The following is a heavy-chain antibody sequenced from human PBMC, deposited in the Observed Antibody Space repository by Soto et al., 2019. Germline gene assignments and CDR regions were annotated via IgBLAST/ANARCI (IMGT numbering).Heavy chain of an antibody. V-gene: IGHV4-4*02. Sequence: SETLSLTCAVSGASFTSNDWWTWVRQPPGRGLEWIGEIYRTGSTNYNPSLRSRVTISLDKSENQFSLKVTSLTAADTAVYYCASRDPGTSVDYWGQGTLVTVSS. CDR3: ASRDPGTSVDY. D-gene: IGHD1-7*01. CDR2: IYRTGST. J-gene: IGHJ4*02. CDR1: GASFTSNDW.